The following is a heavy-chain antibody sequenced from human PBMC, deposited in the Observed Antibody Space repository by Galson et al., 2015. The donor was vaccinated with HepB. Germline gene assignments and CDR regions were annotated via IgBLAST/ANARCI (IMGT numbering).Heavy chain of an antibody. CDR1: GFTISSNW. CDR3: ARLAGTAKFDY. V-gene: IGHV3-7*01. CDR2: IKQDGSEK. Sequence: SLRLSCAASGFTISSNWMSWVRQAPGKGPEWVANIKQDGSEKYYVDSVKGRFTISRDNAKNSVFLQMNSLRVEDTAVYYCARLAGTAKFDYWGQGILVTVSS. D-gene: IGHD1-7*01. J-gene: IGHJ4*02.